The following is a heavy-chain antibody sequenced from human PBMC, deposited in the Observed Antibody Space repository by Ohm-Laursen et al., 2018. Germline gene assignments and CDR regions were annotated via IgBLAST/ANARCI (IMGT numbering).Heavy chain of an antibody. Sequence: GTLSLTCIVSGGSISSYYWTWIRQPPGKGLEWIGYIYYSGSTNYSPSLRSRVTISLDTSKNQFSLKLSSVTAADTAVYYCARELAYYDSSGLDAFDIWGQGTMVTVSS. D-gene: IGHD3-22*01. CDR2: IYYSGST. CDR3: ARELAYYDSSGLDAFDI. CDR1: GGSISSYY. J-gene: IGHJ3*02. V-gene: IGHV4-59*01.